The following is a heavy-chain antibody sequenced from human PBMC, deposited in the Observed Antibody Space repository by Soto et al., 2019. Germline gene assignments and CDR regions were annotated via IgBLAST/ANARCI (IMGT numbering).Heavy chain of an antibody. CDR2: INHSGST. CDR3: ARRRPHIVVVVAATLGWFDP. D-gene: IGHD2-15*01. Sequence: PSETLSLTCAVYGWSFSGYYWSWIRQPPGKGLEWIGEINHSGSTNYNPSLKSRVTISVDTSKNQFSLKLSSVTAADTAVYYCARRRPHIVVVVAATLGWFDPWGQGTLVTVSS. CDR1: GWSFSGYY. V-gene: IGHV4-34*01. J-gene: IGHJ5*02.